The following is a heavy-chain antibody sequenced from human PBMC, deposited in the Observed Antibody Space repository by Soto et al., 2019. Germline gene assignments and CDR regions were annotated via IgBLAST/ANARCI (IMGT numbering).Heavy chain of an antibody. Sequence: SETLSLTCTVSGGSISSSSYYWGWIRQPPGKGLEWIGSIYYSGSTYYNPSLKSRVTISVDTSKNQFSLKLSSVTAADTAVYYCARRIMVRGVIRRIDYWGQGTLVTVSS. V-gene: IGHV4-39*01. CDR1: GGSISSSSYY. J-gene: IGHJ4*02. D-gene: IGHD3-10*01. CDR3: ARRIMVRGVIRRIDY. CDR2: IYYSGST.